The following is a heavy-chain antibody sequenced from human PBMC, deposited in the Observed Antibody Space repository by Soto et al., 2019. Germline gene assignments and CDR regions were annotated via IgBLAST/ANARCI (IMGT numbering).Heavy chain of an antibody. Sequence: PSQTLSLTCVISGDSVSSNSAAWNWIRQSPSRGLEWLGRTYYRSKWYNDYAVSVKSRITINPDTSKNQFSLQLNSVTPEDTAVYYCASERSYSSSYCCAFDIWGQGTMVTVSS. CDR3: ASERSYSSSYCCAFDI. V-gene: IGHV6-1*01. D-gene: IGHD6-6*01. J-gene: IGHJ3*02. CDR1: GDSVSSNSAA. CDR2: TYYRSKWYN.